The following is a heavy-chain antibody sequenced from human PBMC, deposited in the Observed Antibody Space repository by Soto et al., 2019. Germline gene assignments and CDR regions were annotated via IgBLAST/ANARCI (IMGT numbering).Heavy chain of an antibody. CDR3: ARDDCSGGSCYPR. CDR1: GFTFSSYS. D-gene: IGHD2-15*01. V-gene: IGHV3-21*01. CDR2: ISSSSSYI. J-gene: IGHJ4*02. Sequence: EVQLVESGGGLVKPGGSLRLSCAASGFTFSSYSMNWVRQAPGKGLEWVSSISSSSSYIYYADSVKGRFTISRDNDKNSLYLQMNSLRAEDTAVYYCARDDCSGGSCYPRWGQGTLVTVSS.